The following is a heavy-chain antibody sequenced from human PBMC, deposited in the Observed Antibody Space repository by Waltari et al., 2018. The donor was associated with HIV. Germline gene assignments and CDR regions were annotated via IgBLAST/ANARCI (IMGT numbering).Heavy chain of an antibody. CDR1: GFTFSSYS. Sequence: EVQLVESGGGLVKPGGSLRLSCAASGFTFSSYSMNWVRQAPGKGLEWVSSISSSRSYIYYADSVKGRFTISRDNAKNSLYLQMNSLRAEDTAVYYCARDGYSGYGTAGWFDPWGQGTLVTVSS. J-gene: IGHJ5*02. CDR3: ARDGYSGYGTAGWFDP. D-gene: IGHD5-12*01. CDR2: ISSSRSYI. V-gene: IGHV3-21*01.